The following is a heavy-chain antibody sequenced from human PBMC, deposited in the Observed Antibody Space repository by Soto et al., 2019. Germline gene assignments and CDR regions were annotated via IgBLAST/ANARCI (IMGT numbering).Heavy chain of an antibody. CDR2: IWYDGSNK. J-gene: IGHJ6*02. V-gene: IGHV3-33*01. D-gene: IGHD6-13*01. CDR3: ARDQDDGYSSSWPYYYYYYGMDV. CDR1: GFTFSSYG. Sequence: PGGSLRLSCAASGFTFSSYGMRGVRQAPGKGLEWVAVIWYDGSNKYYADSVKGRFTISRDNSKNTLYLQMNSLRAEDTAVYYCARDQDDGYSSSWPYYYYYYGMDVWGQGTTVTVSS.